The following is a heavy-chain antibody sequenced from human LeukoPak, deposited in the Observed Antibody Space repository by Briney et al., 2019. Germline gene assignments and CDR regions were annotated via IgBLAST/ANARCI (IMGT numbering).Heavy chain of an antibody. J-gene: IGHJ5*02. V-gene: IGHV3-30-3*01. CDR1: GFTFSSYE. Sequence: GGSLRLSCAASGFTFSSYEMNWVRQAPGKGLEWVAVISYDGSNKYYADSVKGRFTISRDNSKNTLYLQMNSLRAEDTAVYYCARAVTVTWLYDSSGYAHNWFDPWGQGTLVTVSS. CDR2: ISYDGSNK. CDR3: ARAVTVTWLYDSSGYAHNWFDP. D-gene: IGHD3-22*01.